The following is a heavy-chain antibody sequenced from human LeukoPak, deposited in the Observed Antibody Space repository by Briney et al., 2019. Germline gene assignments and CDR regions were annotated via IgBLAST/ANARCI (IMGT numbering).Heavy chain of an antibody. CDR3: VRLKAAYTGYDIIDY. V-gene: IGHV3-11*01. Sequence: GGSLRLSCAASGFTFSAYYMSWIRQAPGKGLEWVSYISTTGSTIKYADSVKGRFTISRDNAKNSLFLHMNSLRAEDTAVYYCVRLKAAYTGYDIIDYWGQGTLITVSP. D-gene: IGHD5-12*01. J-gene: IGHJ4*02. CDR1: GFTFSAYY. CDR2: ISTTGSTI.